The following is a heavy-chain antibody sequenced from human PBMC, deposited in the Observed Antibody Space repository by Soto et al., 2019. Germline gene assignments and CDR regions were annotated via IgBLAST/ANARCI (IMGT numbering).Heavy chain of an antibody. Sequence: QVQLQESGPGLAKPSQTLSLTCTVSGGSISSGGYYWSWIRQHPGKGLEWIGYIYYSGSTYYNPSLKSRVTISVDTSKNQFSLKLSSVTAADTAVYYCARGRRNLEWLFPSPFDYWGQGTLVTVSS. J-gene: IGHJ4*02. CDR1: GGSISSGGYY. CDR3: ARGRRNLEWLFPSPFDY. V-gene: IGHV4-31*03. D-gene: IGHD3-3*01. CDR2: IYYSGST.